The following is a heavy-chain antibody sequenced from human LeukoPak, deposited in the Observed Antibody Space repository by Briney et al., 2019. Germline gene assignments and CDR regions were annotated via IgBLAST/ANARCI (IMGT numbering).Heavy chain of an antibody. CDR3: ARVTVWGPYNWFDP. V-gene: IGHV1-69*13. CDR2: IIPIFGTA. D-gene: IGHD7-27*01. CDR1: GGTFSSYA. J-gene: IGHJ5*02. Sequence: SVKVSCKASGGTFSSYAISWVRQAPGQGLEWMGGIIPIFGTANYAQKFQGRVTITADESTSTAYMELSSLRSEDTAVYYCARVTVWGPYNWFDPWGQGTLVTVSS.